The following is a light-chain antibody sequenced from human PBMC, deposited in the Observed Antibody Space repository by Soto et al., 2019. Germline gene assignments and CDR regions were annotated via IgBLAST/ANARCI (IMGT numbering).Light chain of an antibody. CDR3: QQVNSYPRT. CDR1: QNINSY. V-gene: IGKV1-9*01. Sequence: DIQLTQSPSFLSASVGDRVTITCRASQNINSYLAWYQQKPGKAPKLLIYAASTLQSGVPSRFSGIGSGTEFTLTISSLQPEDFATYYCQQVNSYPRTFGQGTKVEIK. CDR2: AAS. J-gene: IGKJ1*01.